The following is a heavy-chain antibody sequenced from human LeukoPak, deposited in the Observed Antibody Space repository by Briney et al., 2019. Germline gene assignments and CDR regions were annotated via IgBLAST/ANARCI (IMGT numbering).Heavy chain of an antibody. V-gene: IGHV5-51*01. D-gene: IGHD5-24*01. CDR2: ICPGDSDT. CDR3: ARVATIYDAFDI. Sequence: PGESLKISCKGSGYSFTNYWIGWVRQMPGKGLEWMGTICPGDSDTTYSPSFQGQVTMSADKSISTAYLQWSSLTASDAAMYYCARVATIYDAFDIWGQGTMVTVSS. J-gene: IGHJ3*02. CDR1: GYSFTNYW.